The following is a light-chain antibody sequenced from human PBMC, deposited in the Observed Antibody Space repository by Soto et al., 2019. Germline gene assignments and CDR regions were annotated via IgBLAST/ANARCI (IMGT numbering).Light chain of an antibody. V-gene: IGKV1-12*02. J-gene: IGKJ4*01. CDR3: QQTNSFPFT. CDR2: VAS. CDR1: QGISSW. Sequence: DIQRTQSPSSVSASVGDIGTITCRASQGISSWLAWYQQKPGKAPKLLISVASILQSGVPSRFSGSGSGTDFTLTISSMQPEDFASYYCQQTNSFPFTFGLGTKVDI.